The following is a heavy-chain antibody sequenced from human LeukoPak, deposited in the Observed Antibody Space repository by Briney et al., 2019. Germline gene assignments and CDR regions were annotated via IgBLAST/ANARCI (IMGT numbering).Heavy chain of an antibody. CDR2: IYHSGST. CDR3: ARTQYCGGDCYSYNWFDP. J-gene: IGHJ5*02. Sequence: PSETLSLTCAVSGGSISSSNWWSWVRQPPGKGLEWIGEIYHSGSTNYNPSLKSRVTISVDKSKNQFSLKLSSVTAADTAVYYCARTQYCGGDCYSYNWFDPWGQGTLVTVSS. V-gene: IGHV4-4*02. D-gene: IGHD2-21*02. CDR1: GGSISSSNW.